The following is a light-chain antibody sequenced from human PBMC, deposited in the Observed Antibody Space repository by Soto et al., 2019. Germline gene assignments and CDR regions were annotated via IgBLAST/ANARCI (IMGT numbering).Light chain of an antibody. CDR3: QQYKDWPRT. Sequence: EIVMTQSPAALSVSPGERATLSCRAGQGVTTNFAWYQQKSGQAPRLLIYGASTRATGIPARFSGSGSGTEFTLTISSLQSEDFAVYYCQQYKDWPRTFGQGTKGDIK. CDR2: GAS. CDR1: QGVTTN. J-gene: IGKJ1*01. V-gene: IGKV3-15*01.